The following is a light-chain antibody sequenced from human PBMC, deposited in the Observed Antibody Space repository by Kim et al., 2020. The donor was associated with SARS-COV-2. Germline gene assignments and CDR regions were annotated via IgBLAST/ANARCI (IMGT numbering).Light chain of an antibody. Sequence: DIQMTQSPSSLSASVGDRVTITCRASQSISTYLNWYQQKPGKAPKLLIYGASNLPSGVPSRFSGSGSETDFTLTISTLQPEDFGTYYCHKGYSTFGQGTKLEIK. V-gene: IGKV1-39*01. J-gene: IGKJ2*01. CDR3: HKGYST. CDR1: QSISTY. CDR2: GAS.